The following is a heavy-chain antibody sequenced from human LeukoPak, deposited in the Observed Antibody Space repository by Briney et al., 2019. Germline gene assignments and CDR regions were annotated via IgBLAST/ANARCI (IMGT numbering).Heavy chain of an antibody. CDR1: GFTFSSSA. J-gene: IGHJ4*02. D-gene: IGHD6-19*01. V-gene: IGHV3-21*01. CDR2: ITSSSSYT. Sequence: GGSLRLSCAASGFTFSSSAMSWVRQAPGKGLEWVSSITSSSSYTFYADSVKGRFTISRDNAKSSLYLQMNSLRAEDTAVYYCARVTAVAGTSVGVDAWGQGILVTVS. CDR3: ARVTAVAGTSVGVDA.